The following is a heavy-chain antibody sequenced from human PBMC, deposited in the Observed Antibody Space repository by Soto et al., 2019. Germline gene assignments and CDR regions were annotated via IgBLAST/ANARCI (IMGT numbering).Heavy chain of an antibody. CDR3: AREGNLGRWLQPLDF. J-gene: IGHJ4*02. CDR2: IHYNGNT. Sequence: SETLSLTYTVSGGSISAYYWTWIRQPPGKGLEWIGNIHYNGNTKYNPSLKSRVTMSVDASKNQFSLKLISVTAADTAKYFCAREGNLGRWLQPLDFWGQGTLVTVSS. V-gene: IGHV4-59*01. D-gene: IGHD5-12*01. CDR1: GGSISAYY.